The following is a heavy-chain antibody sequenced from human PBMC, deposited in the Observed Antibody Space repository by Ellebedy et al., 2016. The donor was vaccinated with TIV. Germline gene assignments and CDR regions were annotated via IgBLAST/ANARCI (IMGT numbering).Heavy chain of an antibody. CDR2: INHSGST. CDR3: ARAGGDYYYYYYMDV. V-gene: IGHV4-34*01. D-gene: IGHD4-23*01. Sequence: SETLSLTXTVSGGSISSYYWSWIRQPPGKGLEWIGEINHSGSTNYNPSLKSRVTISVDTSKNQFSLKLSSVTAADTAVYYCARAGGDYYYYYYMDVWGKGTTVTVSS. J-gene: IGHJ6*03. CDR1: GGSISSYY.